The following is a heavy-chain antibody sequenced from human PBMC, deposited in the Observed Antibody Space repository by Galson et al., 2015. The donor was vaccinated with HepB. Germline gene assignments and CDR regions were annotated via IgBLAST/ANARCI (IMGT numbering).Heavy chain of an antibody. CDR3: ARDAFDI. J-gene: IGHJ3*02. Sequence: SLRLSCAASGFNFDKSAMHWVRQVPGKGLEWVSGISWNSGSIGYADSVKGRFTISRDNAKNSLYLQMSSLRPEDTAVYYCARDAFDIWGQGTMVTVSS. CDR1: GFNFDKSA. CDR2: ISWNSGSI. V-gene: IGHV3-9*01.